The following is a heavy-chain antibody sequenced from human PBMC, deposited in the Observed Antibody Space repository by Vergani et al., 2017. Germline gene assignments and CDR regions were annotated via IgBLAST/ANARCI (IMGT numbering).Heavy chain of an antibody. D-gene: IGHD6-19*01. CDR2: IYYSGST. V-gene: IGHV4-39*07. Sequence: QLQLQESGPGLVKPLETLSLTCTVSGGSISSSSYYWGWIRQPPGTGLGWIGSIYYSGSTYYNPSLKSRVTISVDTSKNQFSLKLRSGTAADTAVYYCARAGIAVAGSFDYWGQGTLVTVSS. CDR1: GGSISSSSYY. CDR3: ARAGIAVAGSFDY. J-gene: IGHJ4*02.